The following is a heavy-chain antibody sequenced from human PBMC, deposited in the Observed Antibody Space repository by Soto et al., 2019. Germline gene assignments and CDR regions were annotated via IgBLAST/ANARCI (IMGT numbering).Heavy chain of an antibody. J-gene: IGHJ4*02. CDR2: INHSGST. Sequence: QVQLQQWGAGLLKPSETLSLTCAVYGGSFSGYYWSWIRQPPGKGQEWIGEINHSGSTNYNPSLKSRVTISVDTSKNQFSLKLSSVTAADTAVYYCARRGVRLGITGSTGFDYWGQGTLVTVSS. CDR3: ARRGVRLGITGSTGFDY. V-gene: IGHV4-34*01. CDR1: GGSFSGYY. D-gene: IGHD1-7*01.